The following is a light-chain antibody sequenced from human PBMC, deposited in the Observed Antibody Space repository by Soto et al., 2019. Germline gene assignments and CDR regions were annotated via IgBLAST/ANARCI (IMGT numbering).Light chain of an antibody. CDR2: DAS. J-gene: IGKJ4*01. CDR1: QNIDIW. CDR3: QQHKSYAVT. Sequence: DIQMTQSPSTLSASVGDRVTITCRASQNIDIWLSWYQQKPGKAPSLLIYDASNLKSGVPSRFSGSGSGTEFTLTISSLQPDDSGSYYCQQHKSYAVTFGGGTKVEIK. V-gene: IGKV1-5*01.